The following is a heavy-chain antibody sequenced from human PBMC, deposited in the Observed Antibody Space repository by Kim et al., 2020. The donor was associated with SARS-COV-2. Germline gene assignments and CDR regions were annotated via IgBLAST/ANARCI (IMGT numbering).Heavy chain of an antibody. Sequence: DSVKGRFTMARDNAKNSLYLQMSSLRTEDTGIYYCAAPDTVQVPGGIWGQGTLVTVSS. CDR3: AAPDTVQVPGGI. V-gene: IGHV3-21*06. J-gene: IGHJ4*02. D-gene: IGHD3-10*01.